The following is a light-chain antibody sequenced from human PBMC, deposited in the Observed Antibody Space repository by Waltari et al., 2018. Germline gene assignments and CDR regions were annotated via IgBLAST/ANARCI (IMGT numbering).Light chain of an antibody. V-gene: IGKV2-28*01. J-gene: IGKJ4*01. Sequence: EIVMTQSPLSLPVTPGEPASISCRSSQSHLHTDGYNYLDWYLQKAGQSPQLLIYLASHRASGVPDRFSGSGSGTDFTLKISRVEAEDVGVYYCMQAVQGLSFGGGTKVEI. CDR3: MQAVQGLS. CDR1: QSHLHTDGYNY. CDR2: LAS.